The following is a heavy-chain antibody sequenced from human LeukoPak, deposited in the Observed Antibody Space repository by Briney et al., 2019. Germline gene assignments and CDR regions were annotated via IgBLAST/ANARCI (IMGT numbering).Heavy chain of an antibody. CDR3: AKAVATYYYDSSGYYYFDY. Sequence: GGSLRLSCAASGFTFSRYAMSWVRQAPGKGLEWVSAISGSGGSTYYADSVKGRFTISRDNSKNTLYLQMNSLRAEDTAVYYCAKAVATYYYDSSGYYYFDYWGQGTLVTVSS. CDR1: GFTFSRYA. V-gene: IGHV3-23*01. J-gene: IGHJ4*02. CDR2: ISGSGGST. D-gene: IGHD3-22*01.